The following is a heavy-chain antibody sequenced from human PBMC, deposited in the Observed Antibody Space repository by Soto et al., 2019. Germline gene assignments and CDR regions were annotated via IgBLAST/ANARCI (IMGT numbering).Heavy chain of an antibody. J-gene: IGHJ6*02. D-gene: IGHD3-10*01. CDR1: GFTFSNYY. V-gene: IGHV3-72*01. Sequence: GGSLRLSCAASGFTFSNYYMDWVRQAPRKGLEWVGRTRNKANSYTTEYAASVKGRFTISRDDSKNSVHLQMNNLKTEDTAVYYCASSWGYYGSGSHREGMDVWGQGTTVTVSS. CDR2: TRNKANSYTT. CDR3: ASSWGYYGSGSHREGMDV.